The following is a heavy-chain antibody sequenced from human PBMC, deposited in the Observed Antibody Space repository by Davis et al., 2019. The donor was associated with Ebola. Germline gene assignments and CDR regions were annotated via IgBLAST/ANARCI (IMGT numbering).Heavy chain of an antibody. D-gene: IGHD3-3*01. V-gene: IGHV3-7*03. J-gene: IGHJ4*02. CDR3: ARETGDDFWSGNHDY. CDR2: IKQDGSEK. Sequence: GGSLRLSCAASGFTFSSYSMNWVRQAPGKGLEWVTNIKQDGSEKYYVDSVKGRVTISRDNAKNSLYLQMNSLRAEDTAVYYCARETGDDFWSGNHDYWGQGTLVTVSS. CDR1: GFTFSSYS.